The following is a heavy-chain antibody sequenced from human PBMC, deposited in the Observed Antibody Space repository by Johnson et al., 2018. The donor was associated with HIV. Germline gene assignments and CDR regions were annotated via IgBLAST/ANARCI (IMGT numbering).Heavy chain of an antibody. CDR1: GFTFNTYA. D-gene: IGHD3-22*01. V-gene: IGHV3-23*04. J-gene: IGHJ3*02. Sequence: EVQLVESGGDLVKPGGSLRLSCAASGFTFNTYAMSWVRQAPGKGLEWVSSISGSGGNTFYADSVRGRFTISRDNSQNTLYLQMKTLRAEDTAVYYCARERNMIVVDDDAFDIWGQGTMVTVSS. CDR3: ARERNMIVVDDDAFDI. CDR2: ISGSGGNT.